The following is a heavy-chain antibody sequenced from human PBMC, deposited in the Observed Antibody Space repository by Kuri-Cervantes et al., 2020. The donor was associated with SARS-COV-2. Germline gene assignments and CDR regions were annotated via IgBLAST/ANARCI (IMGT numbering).Heavy chain of an antibody. D-gene: IGHD2-15*01. CDR3: ARSPRLGYCSGGSRDWGSYYGMDV. CDR2: IYTSGST. J-gene: IGHJ6*02. CDR1: GGSISSYY. V-gene: IGHV4-4*07. Sequence: SETLSLTCTVSGGSISSYYWSWIRQPAGKGLEWIGRIYTSGSTNYNPSLKSRVTMSVDTSKNQFSLKLSSVTAADTAVYYCARSPRLGYCSGGSRDWGSYYGMDVWGQGTTVTVSS.